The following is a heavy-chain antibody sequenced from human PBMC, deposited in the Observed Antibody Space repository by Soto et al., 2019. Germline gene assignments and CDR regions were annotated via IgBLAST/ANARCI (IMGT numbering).Heavy chain of an antibody. Sequence: ASVKVTCKASGYTFTSYGIHWVRQAPGQRLEWMGWINAANGDTKYSPKFQGRVTITRDTSASTAYMELSSLRSEDTAVYYCVRRHVSATGIDWFDPWGQGTLVTVSS. D-gene: IGHD6-13*01. CDR2: INAANGDT. J-gene: IGHJ5*02. CDR3: VRRHVSATGIDWFDP. CDR1: GYTFTSYG. V-gene: IGHV1-3*01.